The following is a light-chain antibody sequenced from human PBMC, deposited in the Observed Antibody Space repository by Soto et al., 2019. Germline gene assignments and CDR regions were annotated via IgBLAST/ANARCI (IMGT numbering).Light chain of an antibody. V-gene: IGKV3-20*01. CDR2: GAS. CDR3: QHYGRSPIT. Sequence: LTQSPSSLSASVGDRVTITFRASQGISRLAWYQHKPGQAPRLLISGASSRATGIPDRFSGSGSATDFTLTISRLEPEDFALYYCQHYGRSPITFGQGTRLEIK. CDR1: QGISR. J-gene: IGKJ5*01.